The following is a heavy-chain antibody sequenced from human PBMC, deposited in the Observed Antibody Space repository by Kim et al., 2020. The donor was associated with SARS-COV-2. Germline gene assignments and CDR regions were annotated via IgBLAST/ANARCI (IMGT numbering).Heavy chain of an antibody. V-gene: IGHV4-34*01. J-gene: IGHJ4*02. Sequence: SETLSLTCAVYGGSFSGYYWCWIRQRPGKGLEWIGEINHSGSTNYNPSLKRRVTISVYTSKNQFSLKLSPVTAAATAVYYCSRSSYWGQGTLVTVAS. CDR3: SRSSY. CDR1: GGSFSGYY. D-gene: IGHD2-2*01. CDR2: INHSGST.